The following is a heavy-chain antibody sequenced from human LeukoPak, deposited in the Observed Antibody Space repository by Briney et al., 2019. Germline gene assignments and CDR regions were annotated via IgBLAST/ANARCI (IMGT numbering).Heavy chain of an antibody. J-gene: IGHJ4*02. CDR2: IYSGGST. D-gene: IGHD3-22*01. CDR3: ARECPYYYDSSGYCFDY. V-gene: IGHV3-66*01. CDR1: GFTFSSYG. Sequence: HPGRSLRLSCAASGFTFSSYGMHWVRQAPGKGLEWVSVIYSGGSTYYADSVKGRFTISRDNSKNTLYLQMNSLRAEDTAVYYCARECPYYYDSSGYCFDYWGQGTLVTVSS.